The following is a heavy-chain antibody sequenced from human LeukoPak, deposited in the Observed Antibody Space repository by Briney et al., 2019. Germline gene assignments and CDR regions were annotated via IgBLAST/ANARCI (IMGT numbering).Heavy chain of an antibody. CDR2: ICYSGST. D-gene: IGHD2-21*01. CDR3: ARARGIAYAFDY. V-gene: IGHV4-59*11. Sequence: SETLSLTCTVSGGSISSHYWSWIRQPPRKGLEWIGYICYSGSTNYNPSLKSRVTISVDTSKNQFSLRLSSVTAADTAVYYCARARGIAYAFDYWGQGTLVTVSS. J-gene: IGHJ4*02. CDR1: GGSISSHY.